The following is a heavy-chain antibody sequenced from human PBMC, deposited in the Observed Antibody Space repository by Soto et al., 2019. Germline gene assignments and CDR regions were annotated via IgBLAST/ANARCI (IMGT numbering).Heavy chain of an antibody. V-gene: IGHV1-3*01. Sequence: VSCKASGYTFTSYGIHWVRQAPGQRLEWIGWINAANGDTKYSPKFQGRVTITRDTSASTAYMELSSLRSEDTAVYYCVRRHVSATGIDWFDPWGQGTLVTVSS. D-gene: IGHD6-13*01. J-gene: IGHJ5*02. CDR2: INAANGDT. CDR1: GYTFTSYG. CDR3: VRRHVSATGIDWFDP.